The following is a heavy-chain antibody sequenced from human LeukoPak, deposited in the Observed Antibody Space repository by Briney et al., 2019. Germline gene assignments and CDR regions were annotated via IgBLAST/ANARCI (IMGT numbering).Heavy chain of an antibody. D-gene: IGHD3-16*01. CDR2: ISAYNNNT. V-gene: IGHV1-18*01. CDR3: ARGLHYGDY. CDR1: GYTFISYD. J-gene: IGHJ4*02. Sequence: ASVKVSCRASGYTFISYDFSWVRQAPGQGLEWMGWISAYNNNTNYAQKLQGRVTMTTDTSTSTAYMELRSLRSDDTAVYYCARGLHYGDYWGQGTLVTVSS.